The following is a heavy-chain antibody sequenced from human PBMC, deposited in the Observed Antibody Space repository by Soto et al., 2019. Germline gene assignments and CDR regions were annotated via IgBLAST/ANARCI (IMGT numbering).Heavy chain of an antibody. CDR2: ISSTTNYI. J-gene: IGHJ4*02. CDR3: ARESEDLTSNFDY. CDR1: GFTLTRYG. V-gene: IGHV3-21*06. Sequence: VGSLRLSCAASGFTLTRYGMNWARQAPGKGLEWVSSISSTTNYINYGASMKGRFTISRDNAKNSLYLEMNSLRAEDTAVYYCARESEDLTSNFDYWGQGTLVTVSS.